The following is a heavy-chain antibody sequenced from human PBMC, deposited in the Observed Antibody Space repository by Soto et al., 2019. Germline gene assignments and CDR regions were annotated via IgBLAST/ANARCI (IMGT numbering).Heavy chain of an antibody. J-gene: IGHJ5*02. V-gene: IGHV4-59*02. Sequence: ASETLSLTCSVTGASVSTYSWSWIRQSPGKGLEWIGYIHYNGGTNYTPSLRSRVTISVDTSKNQLSLNLTSLTAADTAVYYCARGGTSGSAVFNWFDPWGQGTLVTV. CDR3: ARGGTSGSAVFNWFDP. D-gene: IGHD3-10*01. CDR2: IHYNGGT. CDR1: GASVSTYS.